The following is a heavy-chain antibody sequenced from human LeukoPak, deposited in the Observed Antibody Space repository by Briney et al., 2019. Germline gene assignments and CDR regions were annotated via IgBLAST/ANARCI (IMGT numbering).Heavy chain of an antibody. V-gene: IGHV3-21*01. CDR2: INPTSTSI. Sequence: PRGSLRLSCVASGLTFSDYSINWVRRAPGKGLEWVSSINPTSTSIYYADAVRGRFTISRDNAKSSLYLQMDSLRAEDTAVYYCVRLRRNSDRSYYYSYYDSWGQGCLVSVSS. J-gene: IGHJ5*01. CDR1: GLTFSDYS. D-gene: IGHD3-10*01. CDR3: VRLRRNSDRSYYYSYYDS.